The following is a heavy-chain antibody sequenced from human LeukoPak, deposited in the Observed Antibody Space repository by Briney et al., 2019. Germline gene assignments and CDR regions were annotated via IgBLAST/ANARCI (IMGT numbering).Heavy chain of an antibody. CDR1: GGSISCGGYS. Sequence: SETLSLTCAVSGGSISCGGYSWSWIRQPPGKGLEWIGYIYHSGSTYYNPSLKSRVTISVDRSKNQFSLKLSSVTAADTAVYYCARDYGDYVPWYFDLWGRGTLVTVSS. CDR2: IYHSGST. CDR3: ARDYGDYVPWYFDL. V-gene: IGHV4-30-2*01. J-gene: IGHJ2*01. D-gene: IGHD4-17*01.